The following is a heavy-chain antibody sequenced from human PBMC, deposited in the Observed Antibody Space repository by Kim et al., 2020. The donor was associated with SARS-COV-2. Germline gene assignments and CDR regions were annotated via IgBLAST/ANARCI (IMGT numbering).Heavy chain of an antibody. J-gene: IGHJ4*01. D-gene: IGHD3-10*01. CDR2: ISSSSSTL. Sequence: GGSLRLSCAASGFTFSSYSMNWVRQAPGKGLEWVSYISSSSSTLYYAAAMKGRFTISRDNAKNPLYLQINSLTAEDTAVYYWTGLGGDYCGHGTRVPVS. CDR3: TGLGGDY. CDR1: GFTFSSYS. V-gene: IGHV3-48*01.